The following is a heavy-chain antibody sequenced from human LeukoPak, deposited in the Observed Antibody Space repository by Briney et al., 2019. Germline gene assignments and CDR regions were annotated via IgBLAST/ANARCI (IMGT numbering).Heavy chain of an antibody. J-gene: IGHJ5*02. Sequence: ASVKVSCKASGYTFTSYDINWLRQATGQGLEWMGWMNADSGDTGYAQKFQGRVTMTRNTSITTAYMELNNLRSEDTAMYYFARARSTRLTNWFDPWGQGTLVTVSS. V-gene: IGHV1-8*01. CDR1: GYTFTSYD. CDR2: MNADSGDT. CDR3: ARARSTRLTNWFDP.